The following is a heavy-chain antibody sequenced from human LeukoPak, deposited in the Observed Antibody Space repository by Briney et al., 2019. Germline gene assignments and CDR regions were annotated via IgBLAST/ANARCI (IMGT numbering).Heavy chain of an antibody. CDR3: AGADPLIAAAGTGPLGY. D-gene: IGHD6-13*01. V-gene: IGHV4-59*01. J-gene: IGHJ4*02. CDR1: GGSISSYY. CDR2: IYYSGST. Sequence: SETLSPTCTVSGGSISSYYWSWIRQPPGKGLEWIGYIYYSGSTNYNPSLKSRVTISVDTSKNQFSLKLSSVTAADTAVYYCAGADPLIAAAGTGPLGYWGQGTLVTVSS.